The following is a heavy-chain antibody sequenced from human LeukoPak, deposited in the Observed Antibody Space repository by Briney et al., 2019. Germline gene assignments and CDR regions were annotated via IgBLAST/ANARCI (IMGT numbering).Heavy chain of an antibody. CDR1: GFTFSSYS. V-gene: IGHV3-48*04. J-gene: IGHJ4*02. Sequence: PGGSLRLSCAASGFTFSSYSMNWVRQAPGKGLEWVSYISSNSSTIYYADSVKGRFTISRDNVKNSLYLQMNSLRAEDTAVYYCAREVGQLALFDYWGQGTLVTVSS. CDR3: AREVGQLALFDY. CDR2: ISSNSSTI. D-gene: IGHD6-13*01.